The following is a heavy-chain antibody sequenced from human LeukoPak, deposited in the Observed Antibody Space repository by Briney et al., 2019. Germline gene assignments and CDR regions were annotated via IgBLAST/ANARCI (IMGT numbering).Heavy chain of an antibody. V-gene: IGHV3-73*01. D-gene: IGHD3-22*01. Sequence: GGSLRLSCAASGFTFSGSAMHWVRQASGKGLEWVGRIRSKANSYATAYAASVKGRFTISRDDSKNTAYLQMNSLKTEDTAVYYCTRHRETVYYDSSGYYFPFDYWGQGTLVTVSS. CDR2: IRSKANSYAT. J-gene: IGHJ4*02. CDR1: GFTFSGSA. CDR3: TRHRETVYYDSSGYYFPFDY.